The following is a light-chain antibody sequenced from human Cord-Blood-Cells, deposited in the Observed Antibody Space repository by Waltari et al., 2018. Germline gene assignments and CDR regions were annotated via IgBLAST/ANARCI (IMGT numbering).Light chain of an antibody. CDR1: RGVSSSY. V-gene: IGKV3-20*01. CDR3: QQYGSSFT. CDR2: GAS. Sequence: DIVLTQSPGTPSLSPGVRATLSCSASRGVSSSYLAWYQQKPGQAPRLLIYGASRRATGIPDRFSGSGSGTDFTLTISRLEPEDFAVYYCQQYGSSFTFGPGTKVDIK. J-gene: IGKJ3*01.